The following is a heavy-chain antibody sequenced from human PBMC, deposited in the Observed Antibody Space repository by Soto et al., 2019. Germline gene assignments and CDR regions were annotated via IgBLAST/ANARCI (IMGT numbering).Heavy chain of an antibody. V-gene: IGHV1-8*02. D-gene: IGHD1-20*01. CDR2: MSPSSGNT. Sequence: QVQLVQSGAEVEKPGASVKVSCQASGYKFNTYDINWVRQATGQGLEWMGWMSPSSGNTGYAQKFQGRVTMTRDTSVSKAYTALNSLASDDTAVYYGARGITQGYEYWCQGPRVTVSS. CDR3: ARGITQGYEY. CDR1: GYKFNTYD. J-gene: IGHJ4*02.